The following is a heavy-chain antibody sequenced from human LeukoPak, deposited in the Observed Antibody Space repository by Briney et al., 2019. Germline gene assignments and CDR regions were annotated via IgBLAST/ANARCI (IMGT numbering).Heavy chain of an antibody. CDR1: GYTFTSYG. D-gene: IGHD3-22*01. Sequence: ASVTVSCKASGYTFTSYGISWVRQAPGQGLEWMGWISAYNGNTNYAQKLQGRVTMTTDTSTSTAYMELRSLRSDDTAVYYCATEVVSHYYDSSGLFDYWGQGTLVTVSS. CDR2: ISAYNGNT. CDR3: ATEVVSHYYDSSGLFDY. V-gene: IGHV1-18*01. J-gene: IGHJ4*02.